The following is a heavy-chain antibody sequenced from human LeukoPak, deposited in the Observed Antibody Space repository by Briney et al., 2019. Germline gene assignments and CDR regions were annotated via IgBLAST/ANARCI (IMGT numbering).Heavy chain of an antibody. CDR2: ISSSGGST. CDR1: GFTFRSYA. D-gene: IGHD3-22*01. Sequence: PGGSLRLSCAASGFTFRSYAMTWVRQAPGKGLEWVSSISSSGGSTYDADSVKGRFTISRDNSKNTLYLRMNSLRAEDTAVYFCAKPSSGYTSFHIWGRGTMVTVSS. J-gene: IGHJ3*02. CDR3: AKPSSGYTSFHI. V-gene: IGHV3-23*01.